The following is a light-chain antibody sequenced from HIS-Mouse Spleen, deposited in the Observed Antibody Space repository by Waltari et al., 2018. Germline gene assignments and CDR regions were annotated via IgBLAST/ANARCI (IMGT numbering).Light chain of an antibody. CDR1: ALPKQY. CDR3: QSADSSGTYQDVV. CDR2: KDR. J-gene: IGLJ2*01. Sequence: SYELTQPPSVSVSPGQTARITCSGDALPKQYAYWYQQKPGQAPVLGIYKDRERPSGIPERCSGSSSGTTVTLTISGVQAEDEADYYCQSADSSGTYQDVVFGGGTKLTVL. V-gene: IGLV3-25*03.